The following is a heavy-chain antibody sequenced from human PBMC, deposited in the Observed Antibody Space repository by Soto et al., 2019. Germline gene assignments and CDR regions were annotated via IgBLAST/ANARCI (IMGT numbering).Heavy chain of an antibody. D-gene: IGHD2-15*01. CDR2: MNPNSGNT. V-gene: IGHV1-8*01. CDR3: ARGRRGHWVVVVAATMYYFDY. J-gene: IGHJ4*02. Sequence: QVQLVQSGAEVKKPGASVKVSCKASGYTFTSYDINWVRQATGQGLEWMGWMNPNSGNTGYAQKFQGRVTMTRNTSISTAYMELSSLRSEDTAVYYCARGRRGHWVVVVAATMYYFDYWGQGTLVTVSS. CDR1: GYTFTSYD.